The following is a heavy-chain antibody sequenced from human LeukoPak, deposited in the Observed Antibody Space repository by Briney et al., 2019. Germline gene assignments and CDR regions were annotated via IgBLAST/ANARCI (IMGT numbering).Heavy chain of an antibody. D-gene: IGHD2-15*01. J-gene: IGHJ4*02. CDR2: IYYSGST. CDR3: ARGPGRYCSGGSCSRAHFDY. CDR1: GGSISSYY. Sequence: SETLSLTCTVSGGSISSYYWSWIRQPPGKGLEWIGYIYYSGSTNYNPSLKSRVTISVDTSKNQFSLKLSSVTAADTAVYYCARGPGRYCSGGSCSRAHFDYWGQGTLVTVSS. V-gene: IGHV4-59*12.